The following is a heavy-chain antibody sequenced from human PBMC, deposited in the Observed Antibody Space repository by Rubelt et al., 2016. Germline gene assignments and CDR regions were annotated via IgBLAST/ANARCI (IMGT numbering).Heavy chain of an antibody. D-gene: IGHD2-2*01. V-gene: IGHV4-34*01. J-gene: IGHJ5*02. Sequence: LGGIGEINHSGSTNYTPSLKSRVTISVDTSKNQFSLKLSSVTAVDTAVYYCARSQYCSSTSCPQGNNWFDPWGQGTLVTVSS. CDR2: INHSGST. CDR3: ARSQYCSSTSCPQGNNWFDP.